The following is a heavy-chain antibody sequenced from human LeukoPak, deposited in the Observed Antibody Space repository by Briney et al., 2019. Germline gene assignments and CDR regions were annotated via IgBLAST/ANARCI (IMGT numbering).Heavy chain of an antibody. CDR2: IVVGSGNT. V-gene: IGHV1-58*02. CDR1: GFTFTSSA. J-gene: IGHJ3*02. Sequence: ASVKVSCKASGFTFTSSAMQWVRQARGQRLEWIGWIVVGSGNTNYAQKFQERVTITRDMSTSTAYMELSSLRSEDTAVYYCAREGPNNWSDAFDIWGQGTMVTVSS. D-gene: IGHD1-1*01. CDR3: AREGPNNWSDAFDI.